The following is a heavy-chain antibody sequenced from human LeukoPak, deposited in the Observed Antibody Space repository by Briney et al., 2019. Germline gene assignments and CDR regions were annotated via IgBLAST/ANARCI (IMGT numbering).Heavy chain of an antibody. D-gene: IGHD2/OR15-2a*01. J-gene: IGHJ4*02. CDR2: IYYSGST. CDR3: GSDHPNKYYFDY. CDR1: GGSISSSSYY. V-gene: IGHV4-39*02. Sequence: SETLSLTCTVSGGSISSSSYYWGWIRQPPGKGLEWIVKIYYSGSTYYNSSLKSRVTIAVDTSKNHFSLKVSSVTAADTAVYYCGSDHPNKYYFDYWGQGTLVTVSS.